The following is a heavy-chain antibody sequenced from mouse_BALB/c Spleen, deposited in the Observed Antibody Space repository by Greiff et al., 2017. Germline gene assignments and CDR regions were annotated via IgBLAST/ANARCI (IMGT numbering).Heavy chain of an antibody. CDR2: ISSGSSTI. J-gene: IGHJ3*01. Sequence: EVMLVESGGGLVQPGGSRKLSCAASGFTFSSFGMHWVRQAPEKGLEWVAYISSGSSTIYYADTVKGRFTISRDNPKNTLFLQMTSLRSEDTAMYYCARNRGGYYGSFAYWGQGTLVTVSA. V-gene: IGHV5-17*02. CDR1: GFTFSSFG. D-gene: IGHD1-1*01. CDR3: ARNRGGYYGSFAY.